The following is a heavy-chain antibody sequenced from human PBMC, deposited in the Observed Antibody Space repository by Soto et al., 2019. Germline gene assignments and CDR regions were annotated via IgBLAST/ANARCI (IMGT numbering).Heavy chain of an antibody. Sequence: GGSLRLSCAASGFTFRNAWMTWVRQAPGKGLDWVGRIKNKIDGGTIDYAAPVKGRFTVSRDDSKNTLYLQMNSLTTEDTALYYCTTMEITMVRGSPFDYWGQGALVTVSS. CDR3: TTMEITMVRGSPFDY. CDR1: GFTFRNAW. CDR2: IKNKIDGGTI. V-gene: IGHV3-15*01. D-gene: IGHD3-10*01. J-gene: IGHJ4*02.